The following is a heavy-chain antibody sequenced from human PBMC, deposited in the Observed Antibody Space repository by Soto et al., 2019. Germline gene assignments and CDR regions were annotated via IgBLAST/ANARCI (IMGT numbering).Heavy chain of an antibody. CDR1: GGTFSSYA. Sequence: QVQLVQSGAEVKKPGSSVKVSCKASGGTFSSYAISWVRQAPGQGLEWVGGIIPISETTNYAQKFQGRVTITADESKSTAHTELSSLRSEDTAVYYCARSQGSSTSLEIYYYYYYGMDVWGQGTTVTVSS. CDR2: IIPISETT. J-gene: IGHJ6*02. V-gene: IGHV1-69*01. D-gene: IGHD2-2*01. CDR3: ARSQGSSTSLEIYYYYYYGMDV.